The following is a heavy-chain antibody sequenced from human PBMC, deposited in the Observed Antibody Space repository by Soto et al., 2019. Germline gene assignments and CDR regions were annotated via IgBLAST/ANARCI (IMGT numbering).Heavy chain of an antibody. CDR1: GYTFTGYY. V-gene: IGHV1-2*02. D-gene: IGHD3-22*01. CDR2: INPNSGGT. J-gene: IGHJ4*02. Sequence: GASVKVSCKASGYTFTGYYMHWVRQAPGQGLEWMGWINPNSGGTNYAQKFQGRVTMTRDTSISTACMELSRLRSDDTAVYYCARVGYYDSSGYPIADYWGQGTLVTVSS. CDR3: ARVGYYDSSGYPIADY.